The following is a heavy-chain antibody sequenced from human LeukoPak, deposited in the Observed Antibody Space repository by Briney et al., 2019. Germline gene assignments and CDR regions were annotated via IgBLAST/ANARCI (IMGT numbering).Heavy chain of an antibody. D-gene: IGHD3-10*01. J-gene: IGHJ5*02. V-gene: IGHV7-4-1*02. CDR2: INTNTGNP. Sequence: ASVKVSCKASGYTFTSYAMNWVRQAPGQGLEWMGWINTNTGNPTYAQGFTGRFVFSLDTSVSTAYLQISSLKAEDTAVYYCARDKRVRGPDNWFDPWGQGTLVTVSS. CDR1: GYTFTSYA. CDR3: ARDKRVRGPDNWFDP.